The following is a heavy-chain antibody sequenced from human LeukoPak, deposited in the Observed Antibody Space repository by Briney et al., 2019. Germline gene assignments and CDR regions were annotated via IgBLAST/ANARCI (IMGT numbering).Heavy chain of an antibody. CDR1: AFTFSDYS. J-gene: IGHJ4*02. CDR3: ARDRMKSGSYYFDS. CDR2: ISGKSSTI. D-gene: IGHD1-26*01. Sequence: GGSLRLSCAASAFTFSDYSMNWVRQAPGKGLEWGSYISGKSSTIYYADSVKGRFTISRDNAKNSMYLQMNSLRAEDTAVYYCARDRMKSGSYYFDSWGPGTLVTVSS. V-gene: IGHV3-48*01.